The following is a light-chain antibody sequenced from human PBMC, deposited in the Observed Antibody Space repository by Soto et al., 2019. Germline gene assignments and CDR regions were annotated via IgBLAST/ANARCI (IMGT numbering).Light chain of an antibody. V-gene: IGLV2-14*01. CDR3: SSYTSSSTLPYV. CDR2: DVN. J-gene: IGLJ1*01. CDR1: SSDVCGYNY. Sequence: QSALTQPASVSGSPGQSITISCTGTSSDVCGYNYVSWYQQHPGKAPKLMIYDVNNRPSGVSNRFSGSKSGNTASLTISGLQAEDESDYYCSSYTSSSTLPYVFGTVTK.